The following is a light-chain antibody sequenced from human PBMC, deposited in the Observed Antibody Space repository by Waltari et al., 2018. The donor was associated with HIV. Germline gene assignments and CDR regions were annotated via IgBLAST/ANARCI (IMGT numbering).Light chain of an antibody. V-gene: IGKV3-11*01. CDR1: QSVGPY. CDR2: DAS. Sequence: EIVLTQSPSTLSLSPGRRATLSCRASQSVGPYLAWYQQKPGQTPRLLIYDASNRATDIPGRFTASGSDTDFTLSISGLQPEDSGVYYCQQRRDWPITFGQGTRLEIK. CDR3: QQRRDWPIT. J-gene: IGKJ5*01.